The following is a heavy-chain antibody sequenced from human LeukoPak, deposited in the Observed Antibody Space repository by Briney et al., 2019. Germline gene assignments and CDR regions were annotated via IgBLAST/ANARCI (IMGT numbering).Heavy chain of an antibody. D-gene: IGHD5-12*01. J-gene: IGHJ4*02. Sequence: SETLSLTCAVYGGSFSGYYWSWIRQPPGKGLEWIGEINHSGSTNYNPSPKSRVTISVDTSKNQFSLKLSSVTAADTAVYYCASRRVDIVATASAFDYWGQGTLVTVSS. V-gene: IGHV4-34*01. CDR3: ASRRVDIVATASAFDY. CDR1: GGSFSGYY. CDR2: INHSGST.